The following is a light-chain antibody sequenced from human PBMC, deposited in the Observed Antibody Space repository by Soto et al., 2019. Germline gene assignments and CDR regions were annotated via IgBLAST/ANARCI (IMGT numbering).Light chain of an antibody. CDR1: QSISVW. Sequence: IQMTQSPSTLSASVVDRVTITCRASQSISVWLAWYQQKAGKAPNLLIYKASRLESGVPSRFSGSGSETEFTLTISGLQPGDSATYYCQQYNSYSPTFGQGTKVDIK. J-gene: IGKJ1*01. CDR2: KAS. V-gene: IGKV1-5*03. CDR3: QQYNSYSPT.